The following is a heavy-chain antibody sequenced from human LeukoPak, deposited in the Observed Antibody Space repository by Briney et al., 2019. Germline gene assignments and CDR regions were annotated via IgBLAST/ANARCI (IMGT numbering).Heavy chain of an antibody. V-gene: IGHV3-33*01. CDR2: IWYDGSNK. CDR3: ARDSPFLDY. CDR1: GFTFSSYG. Sequence: PGRSLRLSCAASGFTFSSYGMHWVRQAPGKGLEWVAVIWYDGSNKYYADFVKGRFTISRDNSKNTLYLQMNSLRAEDTAVYYCARDSPFLDYWGQGTLVTVSS. J-gene: IGHJ4*02.